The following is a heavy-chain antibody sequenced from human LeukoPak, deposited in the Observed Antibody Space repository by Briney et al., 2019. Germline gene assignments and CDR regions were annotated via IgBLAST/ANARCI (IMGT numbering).Heavy chain of an antibody. D-gene: IGHD2-2*02. CDR3: ARTLPRYCSSTSCYTYDY. J-gene: IGHJ4*02. CDR2: IYPGDSDA. Sequence: GGSPQISCQGSGYRFTSYWIGWVRPMPGKGLEWMGIIYPGDSDARHSPSFQAQVTISADKSISTAYLQWNSLKASDTAMYYCARTLPRYCSSTSCYTYDYWGQGTLVTVSS. V-gene: IGHV5-51*01. CDR1: GYRFTSYW.